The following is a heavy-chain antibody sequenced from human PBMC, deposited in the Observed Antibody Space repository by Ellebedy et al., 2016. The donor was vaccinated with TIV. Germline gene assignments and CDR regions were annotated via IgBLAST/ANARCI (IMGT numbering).Heavy chain of an antibody. J-gene: IGHJ4*02. D-gene: IGHD6-19*01. Sequence: SGPTLVKPTQTLTLTCTFSGFSLSTTRVSVSWIRPPPGKALEWLARIDWDDDKYFNTSLRTRLTISMDTSKNQVVLTMTNMDPVDTATYYCARTDGSGWAFDSWGQGTLVTVSS. CDR3: ARTDGSGWAFDS. CDR1: GFSLSTTRVS. CDR2: IDWDDDK. V-gene: IGHV2-70*11.